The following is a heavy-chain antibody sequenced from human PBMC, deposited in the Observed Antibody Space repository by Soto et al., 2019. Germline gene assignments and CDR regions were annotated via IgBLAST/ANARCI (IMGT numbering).Heavy chain of an antibody. Sequence: PGGSLRLSCAASGFTFSSYSMNWVRQAPGKGLEWVSYISSSSSTIYYADSVKDRFTISRDNAKNSLYLQMNSLRAEDTAVYYCARDLGSSWYPEYFQHWGQGTLVTVSS. CDR3: ARDLGSSWYPEYFQH. CDR1: GFTFSSYS. CDR2: ISSSSSTI. V-gene: IGHV3-48*01. J-gene: IGHJ1*01. D-gene: IGHD6-13*01.